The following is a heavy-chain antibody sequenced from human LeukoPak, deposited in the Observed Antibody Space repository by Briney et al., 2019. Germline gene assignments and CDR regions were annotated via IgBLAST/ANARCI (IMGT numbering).Heavy chain of an antibody. CDR2: IIPILGIA. V-gene: IGHV1-69*04. CDR3: AKSPPDPTARGNSGVGL. J-gene: IGHJ4*02. D-gene: IGHD4-23*01. Sequence: ASVKVSCKASGGTFSSYAISWVRQAPGQGLEWMGRIIPILGIANYAQKFQGRVTITADKSTSTAYMELSSLRSEDTAVYYCAKSPPDPTARGNSGVGLWGQGTLVTVSS. CDR1: GGTFSSYA.